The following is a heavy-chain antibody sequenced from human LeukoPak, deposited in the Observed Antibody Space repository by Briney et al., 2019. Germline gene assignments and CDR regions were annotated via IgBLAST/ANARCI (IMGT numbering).Heavy chain of an antibody. Sequence: GGSLRLSCAASGFTFSSYSMNWVRQAPGKGLEWVSYISSSSSTIHYADSVKGRFTISRDNAKNSLYLQMNSLRGEDTAVYYCARDHFRIGDAFDIWGQGTMVTVSS. D-gene: IGHD2/OR15-2a*01. CDR3: ARDHFRIGDAFDI. CDR2: ISSSSSTI. CDR1: GFTFSSYS. J-gene: IGHJ3*02. V-gene: IGHV3-48*01.